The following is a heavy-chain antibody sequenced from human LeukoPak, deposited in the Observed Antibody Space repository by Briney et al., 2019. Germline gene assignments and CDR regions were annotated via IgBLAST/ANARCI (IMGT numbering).Heavy chain of an antibody. CDR1: GFPVNKYE. Sequence: PGGSLRLSCAASGFPVNKYEMHWVRQAPGKGLEWVSYIDAGATSTNYADSVWGRFTLSRDNAQNSVHLQMNSLRDEDTAVYYCVRGRLLRSPKYFAYGGQGALATVSP. J-gene: IGHJ4*02. CDR3: VRGRLLRSPKYFAY. D-gene: IGHD5-12*01. V-gene: IGHV3-48*03. CDR2: IDAGATST.